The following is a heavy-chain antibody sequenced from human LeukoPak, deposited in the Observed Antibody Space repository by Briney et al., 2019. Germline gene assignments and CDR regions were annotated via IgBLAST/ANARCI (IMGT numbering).Heavy chain of an antibody. CDR2: IYHSGST. Sequence: SETLSLTCTVSSYSISSGYYWGWIRQPPGKGLEWIGSIYHSGSTYYNPSLKSRVTISVDTSKNQFSLKLSSVTAADTAVYYCACLPLWFGELTDYWGQGTLVTVAS. D-gene: IGHD3-10*01. V-gene: IGHV4-38-2*02. CDR3: ACLPLWFGELTDY. CDR1: SYSISSGYY. J-gene: IGHJ4*02.